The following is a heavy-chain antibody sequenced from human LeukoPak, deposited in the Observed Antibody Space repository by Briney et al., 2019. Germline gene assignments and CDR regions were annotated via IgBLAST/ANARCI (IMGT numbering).Heavy chain of an antibody. CDR1: GFTFSSYA. D-gene: IGHD3-10*01. J-gene: IGHJ4*02. CDR2: ISGSGGST. V-gene: IGHV3-23*01. Sequence: GGSLRLSCAASGFTFSSYAMSWVRQAPGKGLEWVSAISGSGGSTYYADSVKGRFTISRDNSKNTLYLQMNSLRAEDTAVYYCAKDLPSYGPADTPLYFDYWGQGTLVTVSS. CDR3: AKDLPSYGPADTPLYFDY.